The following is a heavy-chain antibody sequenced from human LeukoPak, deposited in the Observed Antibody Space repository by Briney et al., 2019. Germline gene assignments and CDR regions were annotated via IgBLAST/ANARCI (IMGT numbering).Heavy chain of an antibody. CDR3: AKDMDHYPDISFDY. J-gene: IGHJ4*02. CDR2: ISWNSGSI. Sequence: PGGSLRLSCAASGVTFYDYAMHWVRQAPGKGLEWVSGISWNSGSIGYADSVKGRFTISRDNAKNSLYLQMNSLRAEDTALYYCAKDMDHYPDISFDYWGQGTLVTVSS. V-gene: IGHV3-9*01. D-gene: IGHD2-2*03. CDR1: GVTFYDYA.